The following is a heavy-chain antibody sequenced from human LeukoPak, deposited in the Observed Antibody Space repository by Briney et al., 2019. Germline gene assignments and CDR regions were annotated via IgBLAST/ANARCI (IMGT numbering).Heavy chain of an antibody. D-gene: IGHD2-2*02. CDR3: ARGGIPAAIWGWFDP. V-gene: IGHV1-69*13. Sequence: ASVKVSCKASGGTFSSYAISWVRQAPGQGLEWMGGIIPIFGTANYAQKFQGRVTITADESTSTAYMELSSLRSEDTAVYYCARGGIPAAIWGWFDPWGQGTLVTVSS. J-gene: IGHJ5*02. CDR2: IIPIFGTA. CDR1: GGTFSSYA.